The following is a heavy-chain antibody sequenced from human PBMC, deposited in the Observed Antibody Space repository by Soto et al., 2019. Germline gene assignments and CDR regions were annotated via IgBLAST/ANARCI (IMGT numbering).Heavy chain of an antibody. Sequence: QQQLQESGPGLVKPSQTLSLTCTVSGGSMNSHDYYWSWIRQPPGKGLEWIGYIHNSGITYYNPSLKSRLTISSDMSKNQFSLRLNSVTAADTALYFCARGEVRGPFDIWGQGTKVTVSS. CDR3: ARGEVRGPFDI. V-gene: IGHV4-30-4*01. J-gene: IGHJ3*02. D-gene: IGHD3-10*01. CDR2: IHNSGIT. CDR1: GGSMNSHDYY.